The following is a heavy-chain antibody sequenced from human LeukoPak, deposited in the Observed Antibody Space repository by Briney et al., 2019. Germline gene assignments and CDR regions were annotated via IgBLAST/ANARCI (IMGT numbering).Heavy chain of an antibody. D-gene: IGHD3-3*01. V-gene: IGHV1-69*13. CDR1: GGTFSSYA. CDR2: IIPIFGTA. J-gene: IGHJ6*02. CDR3: ARDANPTITIFGVAIAPRSYRYGMDV. Sequence: SVKVSCKASGGTFSSYAISWVRQAPGQGLEWMGGIIPIFGTANYAQKFQGRVTITADESTSTAYMELSSLRSEDTAVYYCARDANPTITIFGVAIAPRSYRYGMDVWGQGTTVTVSS.